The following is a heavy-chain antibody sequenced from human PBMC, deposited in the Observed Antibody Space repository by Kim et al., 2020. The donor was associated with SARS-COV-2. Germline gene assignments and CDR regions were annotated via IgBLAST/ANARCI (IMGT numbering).Heavy chain of an antibody. CDR2: IYYSGST. J-gene: IGHJ5*01. Sequence: SETLSLTCTVSGGSISSSSYYWGWIRQPPGKGLEWIGSIYYSGSTYYNPSLKSRVTISVDTSKNQFSLKLSSVTAADTAVYYCARSLHVMVRGWGINWF. D-gene: IGHD3-10*01. V-gene: IGHV4-39*01. CDR1: GGSISSSSYY. CDR3: ARSLHVMVRGWGINWF.